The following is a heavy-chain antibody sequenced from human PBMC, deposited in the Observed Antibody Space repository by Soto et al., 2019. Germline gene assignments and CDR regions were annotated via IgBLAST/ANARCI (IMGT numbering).Heavy chain of an antibody. CDR2: IRSKANSYAT. J-gene: IGHJ6*02. V-gene: IGHV3-73*01. CDR3: TPSDYGDYYYYGMDV. CDR1: GFTFSGSA. Sequence: GGSLRLSCAASGFTFSGSAMHWVRQASGKGLEWVGRIRSKANSYATAYAASVKGRFTISRDDSKNTAYLQMNSLKTEDTAVYYCTPSDYGDYYYYGMDVWGQGTTVTVSS. D-gene: IGHD4-17*01.